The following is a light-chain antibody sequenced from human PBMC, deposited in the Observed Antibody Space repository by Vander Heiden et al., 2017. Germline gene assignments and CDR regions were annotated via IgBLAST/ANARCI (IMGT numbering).Light chain of an antibody. CDR2: AAS. V-gene: IGKV3-20*01. CDR3: QQYGSSPGT. Sequence: EIVLTQSPGTLSLSPGERATISCRASQIVSSSYLAWYQQKPGQAPRLLRYAASSRATGIPDRFRGSGSGTDFTLTISRLEPEDFAVYYCQQYGSSPGTFGQGTKLEIK. CDR1: QIVSSSY. J-gene: IGKJ2*01.